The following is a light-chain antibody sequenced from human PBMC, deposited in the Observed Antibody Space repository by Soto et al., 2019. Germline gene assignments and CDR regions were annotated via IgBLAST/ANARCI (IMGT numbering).Light chain of an antibody. Sequence: DIQITQSPSSLSASLVDRVTITCRASQNIDNYLNWYQHKPGKAPKLLIYATSTLQSGVPARFSGSGSGTEFTLTISTLQAEDFATYFCQESYSTPAVSFGGGTKVDIK. CDR3: QESYSTPAVS. J-gene: IGKJ4*01. CDR1: QNIDNY. CDR2: ATS. V-gene: IGKV1-39*01.